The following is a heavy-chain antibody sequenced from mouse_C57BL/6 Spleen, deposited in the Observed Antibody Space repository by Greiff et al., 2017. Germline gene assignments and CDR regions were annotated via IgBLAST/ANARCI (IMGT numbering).Heavy chain of an antibody. CDR3: ARWELGTSYFDY. D-gene: IGHD4-1*01. V-gene: IGHV1-52*01. CDR2: IDPSDSET. CDR1: GYTFTSYW. Sequence: QVQLQQPGAELVRPGSSVTLSCKASGYTFTSYWMHWVKQRPIQGLEWIGNIDPSDSETHYNQKFKDKATLTVDKSSSTSYMPRSSLTSEDSAVYYCARWELGTSYFDYWGQGTTLTVSS. J-gene: IGHJ2*01.